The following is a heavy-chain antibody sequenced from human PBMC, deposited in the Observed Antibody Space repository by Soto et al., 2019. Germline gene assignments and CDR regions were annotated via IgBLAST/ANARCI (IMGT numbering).Heavy chain of an antibody. CDR1: GYTFNTYF. CDR3: ARDTGNSFDY. CDR2: ISPHIGNT. J-gene: IGHJ4*02. V-gene: IGHV1-18*01. Sequence: HVQLVQSGGELKKPGASVKVSCNTSGYTFNTYFITWVRQAPGQGLEWMGWISPHIGNTNYAEKFQGRVTMTADTITKTAYMELRNLRIDDTAVYYCARDTGNSFDYWGQGTPVTVSS.